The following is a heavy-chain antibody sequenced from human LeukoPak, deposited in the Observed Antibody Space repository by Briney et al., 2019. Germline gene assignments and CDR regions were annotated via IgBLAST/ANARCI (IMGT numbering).Heavy chain of an antibody. D-gene: IGHD2-2*01. Sequence: ASVKVSCKASGYTFTSYGISWVRQAPGQGLEWMGWISAYNGNTYYAQKLQGRVTMTTDTSTSTAYMELRSLRSEDTAVYYCARTPSQRRSSTSRGYSDYWGQGTLVTVSS. CDR3: ARTPSQRRSSTSRGYSDY. CDR1: GYTFTSYG. CDR2: ISAYNGNT. V-gene: IGHV1-18*01. J-gene: IGHJ4*02.